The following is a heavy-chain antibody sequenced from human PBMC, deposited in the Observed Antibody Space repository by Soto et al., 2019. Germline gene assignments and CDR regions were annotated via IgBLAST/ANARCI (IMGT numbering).Heavy chain of an antibody. Sequence: SETLSLTCAVYGGSFSGYYWSWIRQPPGKGLEWIGEINHSGSTNYNPSLKSRVTISVDTSKNQFSLKLSSVTAADTAVYYCARVSWYSSGSLDYWGQGTLVTV. D-gene: IGHD6-19*01. CDR3: ARVSWYSSGSLDY. CDR1: GGSFSGYY. V-gene: IGHV4-34*01. CDR2: INHSGST. J-gene: IGHJ4*02.